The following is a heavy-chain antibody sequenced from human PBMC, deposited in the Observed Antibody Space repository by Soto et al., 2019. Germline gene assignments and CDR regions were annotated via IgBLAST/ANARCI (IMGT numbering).Heavy chain of an antibody. CDR1: GFTFSSYS. J-gene: IGHJ5*02. V-gene: IGHV3-21*01. CDR2: ISSSSDYI. D-gene: IGHD2-2*01. Sequence: EVPLVESGGGLVKPGGSLRLSCAASGFTFSSYSMNWVRQAPGKGLEWVSSISSSSDYIYYADSVRGRFIISRDNAKNSLYLQMNSLRADDTAVYYCAREGGVVPAANWFDPWGQGTLVTVSS. CDR3: AREGGVVPAANWFDP.